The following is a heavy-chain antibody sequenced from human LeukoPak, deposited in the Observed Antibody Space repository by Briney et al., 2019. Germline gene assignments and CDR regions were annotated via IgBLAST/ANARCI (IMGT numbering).Heavy chain of an antibody. CDR3: AIDEYSGSYLAPDY. Sequence: GGSLRLSCAASGFTFSSYAMSWVRQAPGKGLEWVSAISGSGGSTYYADSVKGRFTISRDNSKNTLYLQMNSLRAEDTAVYYCAIDEYSGSYLAPDYWGQGTLVTVSS. D-gene: IGHD1-26*01. CDR1: GFTFSSYA. V-gene: IGHV3-23*01. J-gene: IGHJ4*02. CDR2: ISGSGGST.